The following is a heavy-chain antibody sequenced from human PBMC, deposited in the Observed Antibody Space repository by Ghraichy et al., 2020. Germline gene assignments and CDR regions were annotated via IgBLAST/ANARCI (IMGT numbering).Heavy chain of an antibody. J-gene: IGHJ4*02. CDR1: GYTFTGYY. V-gene: IGHV1-2*04. CDR3: AREEGYYDSSGYPSYYFDY. CDR2: INPNSGGT. Sequence: ASVKVSCKASGYTFTGYYMHWVRQAPGQGLEWMGWINPNSGGTNYAQKFQGWVTMTRDTSISTAYMELSRLRSDDTAVYYCAREEGYYDSSGYPSYYFDYWGQGTLVTVSS. D-gene: IGHD3-22*01.